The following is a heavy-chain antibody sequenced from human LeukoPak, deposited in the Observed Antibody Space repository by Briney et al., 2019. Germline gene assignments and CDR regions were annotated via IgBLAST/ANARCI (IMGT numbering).Heavy chain of an antibody. CDR2: IRSKANSYAT. D-gene: IGHD1-26*01. CDR1: GFTFSGSA. Sequence: GSLRLSCAASGFTFSGSAMHWVRQASGKGLEWVGRIRSKANSYATAYAASVKGRFTISRDNSKNTLNLQMNSLRAEDTAVYYCARSPGILGANYFDYWGQGTLVTVSS. J-gene: IGHJ4*02. CDR3: ARSPGILGANYFDY. V-gene: IGHV3-73*01.